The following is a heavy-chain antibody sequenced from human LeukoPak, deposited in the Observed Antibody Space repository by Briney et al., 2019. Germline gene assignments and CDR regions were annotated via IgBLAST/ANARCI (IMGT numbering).Heavy chain of an antibody. D-gene: IGHD6-13*01. V-gene: IGHV4-61*02. CDR1: GGSISSGSYY. CDR2: IYTSGST. J-gene: IGHJ5*02. Sequence: SETLSLTCTVSGGSISSGSYYWSWIRQPAGKGLEWIGRIYTSGSTNYNPSLKSRVTISVGTSKNQFSLKLSSVTAADTAVYYCARVKTGYSSSWPQYWFDPWGQGTLVTVSS. CDR3: ARVKTGYSSSWPQYWFDP.